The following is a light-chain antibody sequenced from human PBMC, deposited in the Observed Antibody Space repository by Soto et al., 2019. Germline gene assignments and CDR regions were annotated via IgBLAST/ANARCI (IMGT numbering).Light chain of an antibody. CDR2: WTS. Sequence: DIVMTQSPDSLAVSLGERAIINCKSSQSVLDRSNNKNYLTWYQQKPGQPPKPLIYWTSTREFVVPDRVSGSGSRTDFTLTISSLQAEDVALYYCQQYYAIPRTFGQGTKVEIK. CDR3: QQYYAIPRT. CDR1: QSVLDRSNNKNY. V-gene: IGKV4-1*01. J-gene: IGKJ1*01.